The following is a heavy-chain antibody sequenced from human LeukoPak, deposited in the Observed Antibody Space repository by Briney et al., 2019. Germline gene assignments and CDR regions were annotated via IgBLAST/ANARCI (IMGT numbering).Heavy chain of an antibody. CDR2: IYSGGST. CDR1: GFTVSSNY. J-gene: IGHJ4*02. V-gene: IGHV3-66*02. Sequence: PGGSLRLSCAASGFTVSSNYMSWVRQAPGKGLEWVSVIYSGGSTYYADSVKGRFTISRDNSKNTLYLQMDGLTPEDMAVYHCARRYTSGWYFVDYWGLGTLVAVTS. D-gene: IGHD6-19*01. CDR3: ARRYTSGWYFVDY.